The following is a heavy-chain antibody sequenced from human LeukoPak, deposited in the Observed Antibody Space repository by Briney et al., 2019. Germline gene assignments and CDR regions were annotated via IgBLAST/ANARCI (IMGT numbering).Heavy chain of an antibody. J-gene: IGHJ6*04. V-gene: IGHV3-74*01. D-gene: IGHD1-26*01. CDR3: ARGYSPTIPLYYYYGMDV. CDR1: GFTFSSYW. CDR2: INSDGSST. Sequence: GGSLRLSCAASGFTFSSYWMHWVRQAPGKGLVWVSRINSDGSSTSYADSVKGRFTISRDNAKNTLYLQMNSLRAEDTAVYYCARGYSPTIPLYYYYGMDVWGKGATVTVSS.